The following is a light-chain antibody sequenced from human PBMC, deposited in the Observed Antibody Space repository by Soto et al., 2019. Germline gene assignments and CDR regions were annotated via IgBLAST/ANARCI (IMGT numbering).Light chain of an antibody. V-gene: IGKV1-5*01. J-gene: IGKJ2*01. CDR1: HSISSW. CDR3: QQYDSYSGYT. Sequence: DIQMTQSPSTLSASVGDRVTITCRASHSISSWLAWYQQKPGKAPKFLIYDASSLESGVPSRFSGSGSGTEFTLTISSLQPDDFATYYCQQYDSYSGYTFGQGTKLEIK. CDR2: DAS.